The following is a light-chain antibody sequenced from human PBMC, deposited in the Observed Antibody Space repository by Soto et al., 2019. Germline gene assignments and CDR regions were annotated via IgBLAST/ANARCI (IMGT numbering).Light chain of an antibody. CDR2: QVT. Sequence: QSVLTQPASVSGSPGQSITISCTGTSSDLAIYNYVSWYQQQPGKAPKLMIYQVTNRPSGVSNRFSGSRSGNTASLTISGLQADEETAYYCFSYTSSGTYVFGTGTKVTV. CDR3: FSYTSSGTYV. J-gene: IGLJ1*01. CDR1: SSDLAIYNY. V-gene: IGLV2-14*01.